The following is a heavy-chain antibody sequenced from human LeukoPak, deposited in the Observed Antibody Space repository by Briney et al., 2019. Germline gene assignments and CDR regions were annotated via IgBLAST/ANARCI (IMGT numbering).Heavy chain of an antibody. V-gene: IGHV1-69*06. CDR2: IIPIFGTA. D-gene: IGHD5-12*01. CDR3: ADGASGQPYYYYYMDV. Sequence: SVKVSCKASAGTFSSYAISWVRQAPGQGLEWMRRIIPIFGTANYAQKFQGRVTITADKSTSTAYMELSSLRSEDTAVYYCADGASGQPYYYYYMDVWGKGTTVTVSS. J-gene: IGHJ6*03. CDR1: AGTFSSYA.